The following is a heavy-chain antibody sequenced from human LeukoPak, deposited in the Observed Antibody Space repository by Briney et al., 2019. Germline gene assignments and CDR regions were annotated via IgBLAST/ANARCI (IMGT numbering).Heavy chain of an antibody. CDR2: VDGGGST. D-gene: IGHD2/OR15-2a*01. Sequence: GGSLRLSCAASGFTFNNYAMNWVRQAPGKALEWVSRVDGGGSTSYADSVKGRFSISRDSSKNTLYLQMSSLRGEDTAVYFCARDDAPDGGFLDYWGQGTLVTVSS. CDR1: GFTFNNYA. V-gene: IGHV3-23*01. J-gene: IGHJ4*02. CDR3: ARDDAPDGGFLDY.